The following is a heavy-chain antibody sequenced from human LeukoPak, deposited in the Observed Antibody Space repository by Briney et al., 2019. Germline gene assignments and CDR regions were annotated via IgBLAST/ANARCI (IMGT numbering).Heavy chain of an antibody. J-gene: IGHJ4*02. V-gene: IGHV4-59*08. CDR2: IYYSGST. CDR3: ARRQDGHDY. CDR1: GGSINSYY. Sequence: SETLSLTCAVSGGSINSYYWSWIRQPPGKGLEWVGYIYYSGSTNYKPSLKRRVTISVDTSRNQFSLKLSSVTAADTAVYYCARRQDGHDYWGQGTLVTVSS.